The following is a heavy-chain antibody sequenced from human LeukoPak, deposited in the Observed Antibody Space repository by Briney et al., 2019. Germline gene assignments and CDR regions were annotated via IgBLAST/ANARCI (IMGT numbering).Heavy chain of an antibody. CDR1: GYTFTSYD. D-gene: IGHD3-3*01. J-gene: IGHJ5*02. CDR3: ARAFWSGRVDP. V-gene: IGHV1-46*03. CDR2: INPSGGST. Sequence: GASVKVSCKASGYTFTSYDINWVRQATGQGLEWMGIINPSGGSTSYAQKFQGRVTMTRDTSTSTVYMELSSLRSEDTAVYYCARAFWSGRVDPWGQGTLVTVSS.